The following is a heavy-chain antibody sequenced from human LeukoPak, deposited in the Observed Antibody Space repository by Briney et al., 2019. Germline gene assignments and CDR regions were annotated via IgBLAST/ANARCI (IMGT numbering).Heavy chain of an antibody. V-gene: IGHV3-30*03. CDR1: GFTFSSYG. D-gene: IGHD2-15*01. CDR3: TRGGRSFGGMDV. J-gene: IGHJ6*02. Sequence: PGGSLRLSCEASGFTFSSYGMHWVRQAPGGGLEWVAVISYDGSDKKYGDSAKGRFTISRDNSKNTLYLQMNSLRAEDTAVYYCTRGGRSFGGMDVWGQGTTGTVSS. CDR2: ISYDGSDK.